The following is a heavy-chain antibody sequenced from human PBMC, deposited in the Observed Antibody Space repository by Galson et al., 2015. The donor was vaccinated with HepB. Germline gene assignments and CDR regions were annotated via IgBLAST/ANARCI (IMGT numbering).Heavy chain of an antibody. CDR1: GFTFSSYA. J-gene: IGHJ3*02. Sequence: SLRLSCAASGFTFSSYAMSWVRQAPGKGLEWVSAISGSGGSTYYADSVKGRFTISRDNSKNTLYLQMNSLRAEDTAVYYCAKDYGPYNSGNVDRDAFDIWGQGTMVTVSS. CDR2: ISGSGGST. CDR3: AKDYGPYNSGNVDRDAFDI. D-gene: IGHD3-10*01. V-gene: IGHV3-23*01.